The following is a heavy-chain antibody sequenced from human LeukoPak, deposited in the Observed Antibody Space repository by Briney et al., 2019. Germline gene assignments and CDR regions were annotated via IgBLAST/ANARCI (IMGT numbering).Heavy chain of an antibody. D-gene: IGHD3-10*01. CDR2: VSHTGSA. CDR1: DYSISSGYY. J-gene: IGHJ3*02. V-gene: IGHV4-38-2*02. Sequence: PSETLSLTCTVSDYSISSGYYWGWIRQPPGKGLEWLGSVSHTGSAYSNPSLKSRVTTSLGTSKNQFSLKLSSVTAADTAVYYCARDPGYYGSGTRGAFDIWGQGTMVTVSS. CDR3: ARDPGYYGSGTRGAFDI.